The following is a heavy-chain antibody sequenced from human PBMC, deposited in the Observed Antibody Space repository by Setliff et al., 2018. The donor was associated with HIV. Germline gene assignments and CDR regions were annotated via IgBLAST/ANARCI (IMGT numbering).Heavy chain of an antibody. CDR2: ISGSGSTT. CDR1: GFSLSYYW. J-gene: IGHJ1*01. CDR3: ARVWFGDLEALKH. Sequence: GGSLRLSCSAAGFSLSYYWRHWVRQAPGKGLEWVARISGSGSTTYYADSVKGRLTISRNNAKNIVYLQMNSLGVEDTAVYYFARVWFGDLEALKHWGQGTLVTVSS. V-gene: IGHV3-74*01. D-gene: IGHD3-10*01.